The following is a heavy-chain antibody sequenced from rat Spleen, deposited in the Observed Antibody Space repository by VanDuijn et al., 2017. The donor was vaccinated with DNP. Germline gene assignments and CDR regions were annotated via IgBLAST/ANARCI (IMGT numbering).Heavy chain of an antibody. D-gene: IGHD1-4*01. J-gene: IGHJ3*01. V-gene: IGHV2-41*01. CDR2: VWNPGNT. CDR3: ARAGTGWGSSNWFAY. CDR1: GFSLTRYK. Sequence: QVQLKESGPDLVQPSQTLSLTCTVAGFSLTRYKVHWVRQSPGKGLEWMGVVWNPGNTRYNSALKSRLSINMDTSKSQVFLKMNSLQTEDTATYYCARAGTGWGSSNWFAYWGQGTLVTVSS.